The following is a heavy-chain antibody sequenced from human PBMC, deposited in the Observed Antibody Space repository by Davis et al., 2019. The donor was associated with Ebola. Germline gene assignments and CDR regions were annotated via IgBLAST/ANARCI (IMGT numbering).Heavy chain of an antibody. V-gene: IGHV1-69*13. CDR2: IIPVFGTT. CDR1: GDTFRTYT. CDR3: ARTYSGSRSIMDV. D-gene: IGHD6-13*01. Sequence: SVKVSCKASGDTFRTYTVARVRQAPGQGLEWMGGIIPVFGTTDYAPRFQGRVTITADESTSTAYMELTGLTSDDTAGYFCARTYSGSRSIMDVWGKGTTVTVSS. J-gene: IGHJ6*04.